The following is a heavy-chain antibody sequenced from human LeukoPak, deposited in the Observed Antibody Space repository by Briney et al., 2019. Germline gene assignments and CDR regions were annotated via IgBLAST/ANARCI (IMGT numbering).Heavy chain of an antibody. Sequence: GRSLRLSCAASGFTFSSYGMHWVRQAPGKGLEWVAVISYDGSNKYYADSVKGRFTISRDNSKDTLYLQMNSLRAEDTAVYYCAKDYSGYETMYYFDYWGQGTLVTVSS. CDR1: GFTFSSYG. CDR3: AKDYSGYETMYYFDY. CDR2: ISYDGSNK. J-gene: IGHJ4*02. D-gene: IGHD5-12*01. V-gene: IGHV3-30*18.